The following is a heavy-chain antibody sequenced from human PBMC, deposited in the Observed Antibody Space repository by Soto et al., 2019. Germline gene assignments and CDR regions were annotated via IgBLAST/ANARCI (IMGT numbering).Heavy chain of an antibody. CDR1: GGFVNSDTHS. J-gene: IGHJ6*02. Sequence: SETLSLTCTVSGGFVNSDTHSWSWIRQTPGKRLGWIGFIYSGGSTKNPSLRSRVTMSVDTSKNQFSLKLRSVIVADTAVYHCARFVRSCSATTCSTRADVWGQGITVPVSS. V-gene: IGHV4-61*01. CDR2: IYSGGST. CDR3: ARFVRSCSATTCSTRADV. D-gene: IGHD2-2*01.